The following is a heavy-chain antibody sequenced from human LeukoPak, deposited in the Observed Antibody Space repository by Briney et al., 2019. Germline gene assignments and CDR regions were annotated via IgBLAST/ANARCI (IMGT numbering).Heavy chain of an antibody. CDR3: ARDRAHGSLDWLSNYDAFDI. CDR2: ISSSSSYI. D-gene: IGHD3/OR15-3a*01. Sequence: GGSLRLSCAASGFTFSSYSMNWVRQAPGKGLEWVSSISSSSSYIYYADSVKGRFTISRDNAKNSLYLQMNSMRAEDTAVYYCARDRAHGSLDWLSNYDAFDIWGQGTMVTVSS. J-gene: IGHJ3*02. CDR1: GFTFSSYS. V-gene: IGHV3-21*01.